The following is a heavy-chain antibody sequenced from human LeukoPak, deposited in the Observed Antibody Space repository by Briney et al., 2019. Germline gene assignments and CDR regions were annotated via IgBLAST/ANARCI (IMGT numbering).Heavy chain of an antibody. CDR1: GGSFSGYY. Sequence: SETLSLTCAVYGGSFSGYYWSWIRQPPGKGLEWIGEINHSGSTNYNPSLKSRVTISVDTSKNQFSLKLSSVTAAGTAVYYCARHHDYVWGSYRYLPWFDPWGQGTLVTVSS. V-gene: IGHV4-34*01. CDR3: ARHHDYVWGSYRYLPWFDP. CDR2: INHSGST. J-gene: IGHJ5*02. D-gene: IGHD3-16*02.